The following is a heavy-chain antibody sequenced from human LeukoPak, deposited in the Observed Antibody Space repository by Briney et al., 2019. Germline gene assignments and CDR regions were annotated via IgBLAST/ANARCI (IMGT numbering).Heavy chain of an antibody. CDR1: GFTCSTNW. V-gene: IGHV3-7*01. CDR3: ARRYADFDY. CDR2: TKQDRSEK. J-gene: IGHJ4*02. Sequence: PGGSLRLSCAASGFTCSTNWMIWLPHAPGKGLEWVANTKQDRSEKYYVDSVKGRFTISRYNAKNSLYLQMNSLRAEDTAVYYCARRYADFDYWGQGTLVTVSS. D-gene: IGHD1-1*01.